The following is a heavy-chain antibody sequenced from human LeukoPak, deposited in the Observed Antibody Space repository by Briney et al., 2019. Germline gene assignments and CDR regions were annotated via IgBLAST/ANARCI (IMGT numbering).Heavy chain of an antibody. V-gene: IGHV1-46*01. D-gene: IGHD6-13*01. CDR1: GYTFTSYY. CDR3: ARSSKQQLVLR. CDR2: INPSGGST. Sequence: ASVKVSCKASGYTFTSYYMHWVRQAPGQGLERMGIINPSGGSTSYAQKFQGRVTMTRDMSTSTVYMELSSLRSEDTAVYYCARSSKQQLVLRWGQGTLVTVSS. J-gene: IGHJ4*02.